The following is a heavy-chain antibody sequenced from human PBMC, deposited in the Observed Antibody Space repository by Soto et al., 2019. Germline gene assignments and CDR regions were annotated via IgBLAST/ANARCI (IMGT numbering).Heavy chain of an antibody. J-gene: IGHJ4*02. D-gene: IGHD4-17*01. V-gene: IGHV3-23*01. CDR3: ARDPYGDYYFDY. CDR2: ITGSGGST. Sequence: EVQLLESGGGLVQPGGSLRLSCAASGFTFSSYDIIWVRQAPGQGLEWVSGITGSGGSTFYGASVKGRFTISRDTSKYTLYLQMNRLRVEDTAVYYCARDPYGDYYFDYWGQGTLGTVSS. CDR1: GFTFSSYD.